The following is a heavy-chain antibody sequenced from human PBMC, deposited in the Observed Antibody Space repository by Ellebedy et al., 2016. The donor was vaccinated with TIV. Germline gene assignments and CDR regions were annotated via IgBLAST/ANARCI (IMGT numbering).Heavy chain of an antibody. J-gene: IGHJ4*02. CDR3: AKGGSGWSYYYFDY. CDR1: GFTFSSYW. CDR2: ISSSSSYI. D-gene: IGHD6-19*01. V-gene: IGHV3-21*01. Sequence: GGSLRLXXAASGFTFSSYWMHWVRQAPGKGLVWVSSISSSSSYIYYADSVKGRFTISRDNAKNSLYLQMNSLRAEDTAVYYCAKGGSGWSYYYFDYWGQGTLVTVSS.